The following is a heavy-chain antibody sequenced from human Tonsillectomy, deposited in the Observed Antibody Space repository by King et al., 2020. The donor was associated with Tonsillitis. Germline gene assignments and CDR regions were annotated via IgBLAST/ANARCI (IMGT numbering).Heavy chain of an antibody. V-gene: IGHV3-30-3*01. D-gene: IGHD3-10*01. J-gene: IGHJ4*02. Sequence: VQLVESGGGVVQPGRSLRLSCAASGFTFSSYAMHWVRQAPGKGLEWVAVISYDGSNKYYADSVKGRFTISRDNSKNTLYLQMNSLRAEDTAVYYCARDPPSPVLEGFGELLQYYFDYGGQGTLVTVSS. CDR2: ISYDGSNK. CDR1: GFTFSSYA. CDR3: ARDPPSPVLEGFGELLQYYFDY.